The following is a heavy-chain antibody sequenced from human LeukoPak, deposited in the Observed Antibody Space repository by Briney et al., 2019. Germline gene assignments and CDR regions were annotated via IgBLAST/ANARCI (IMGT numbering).Heavy chain of an antibody. CDR3: ARQYGPGYSSTWYFDY. V-gene: IGHV4-39*01. Sequence: SETLSLTCTVSGGSICSSAYSWGSIRQPPGKGLDWIGNVYDSGNTYYNPSLKSRVTISVDTSKNQFSLKLNSVTAADTAVYYCARQYGPGYSSTWYFDYWGLGTLVTVSS. CDR1: GGSICSSAYS. J-gene: IGHJ4*02. D-gene: IGHD6-13*01. CDR2: VYDSGNT.